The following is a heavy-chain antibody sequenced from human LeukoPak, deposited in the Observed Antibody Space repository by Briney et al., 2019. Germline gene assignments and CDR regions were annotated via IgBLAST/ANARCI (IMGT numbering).Heavy chain of an antibody. V-gene: IGHV3-30-3*01. J-gene: IGHJ4*02. CDR2: ISYDGSNK. CDR1: GFTFSSYA. CDR3: ARVREWIQLWSNLDY. D-gene: IGHD5-18*01. Sequence: PGGSLRLSCAASGFTFSSYAMHWVRQAPGKGLVWVAVISYDGSNKYYADSVKGRFTISRDNSKSTLYLQMNSLRAEDTAVYYCARVREWIQLWSNLDYWGQGTLVTVSS.